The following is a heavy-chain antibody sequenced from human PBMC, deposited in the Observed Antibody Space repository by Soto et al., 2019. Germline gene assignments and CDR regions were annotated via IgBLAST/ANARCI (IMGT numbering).Heavy chain of an antibody. V-gene: IGHV1-3*02. CDR1: GYTFTSYA. D-gene: IGHD3-10*01. J-gene: IGHJ6*01. Sequence: ASVKVSCKASGYTFTSYAMHWVRQAPGQRLEWMGWSNAGNGNTKYSQEFQGRVTITRDTSASTAYMELSSLRSEDMAVYYCVRGGLSGDDYYYGMDVWGQGTTVTVSS. CDR2: SNAGNGNT. CDR3: VRGGLSGDDYYYGMDV.